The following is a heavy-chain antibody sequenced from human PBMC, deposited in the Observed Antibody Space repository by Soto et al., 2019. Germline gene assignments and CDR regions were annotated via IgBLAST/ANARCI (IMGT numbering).Heavy chain of an antibody. Sequence: GGSMRLACAASGLTFSIYAMSWFRQAPGKGLEWVSAISGSGGSTYYADSVKGRFTISRDNSKNTLYLQMNSLRAEDTAVYYCAKGRTYCSGRSCYPAIAFDIWGQGTMVTVSS. D-gene: IGHD2-15*01. V-gene: IGHV3-23*01. CDR3: AKGRTYCSGRSCYPAIAFDI. CDR2: ISGSGGST. CDR1: GLTFSIYA. J-gene: IGHJ3*02.